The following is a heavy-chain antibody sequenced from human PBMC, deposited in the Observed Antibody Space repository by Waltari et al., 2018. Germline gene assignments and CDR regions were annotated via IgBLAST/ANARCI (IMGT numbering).Heavy chain of an antibody. CDR2: IYTSGST. CDR3: ARDSHLYYYGSGTTISVVAWFDP. CDR1: GGSISSYY. Sequence: QVQLQESGPGLVKPSETLSLTCTVSGGSISSYYWSWIRQPAGKGLGWIGRIYTSGSTNYHPSLKSRVTMSVDTSKNQFSLKLSSVTAADTAVYYCARDSHLYYYGSGTTISVVAWFDPWGQGTLVTVSS. J-gene: IGHJ5*02. D-gene: IGHD3-10*01. V-gene: IGHV4-4*07.